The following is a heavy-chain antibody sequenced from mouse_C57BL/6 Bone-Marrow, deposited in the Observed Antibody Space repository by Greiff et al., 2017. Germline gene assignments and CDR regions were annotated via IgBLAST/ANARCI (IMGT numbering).Heavy chain of an antibody. J-gene: IGHJ4*01. V-gene: IGHV1-85*01. CDR1: GYTFTSYD. CDR3: ARCYYDYDGYAMDY. CDR2: IYPRDGST. D-gene: IGHD2-4*01. Sequence: QVQLKQSGPELVKPGASVKLSCKASGYTFTSYDINWVKQRPGQGLEWIGWIYPRDGSTKYNEKFKGKATLTVDTSSSTAYMQLHSLTSEDSAVYFCARCYYDYDGYAMDYWGQGTSVTVSS.